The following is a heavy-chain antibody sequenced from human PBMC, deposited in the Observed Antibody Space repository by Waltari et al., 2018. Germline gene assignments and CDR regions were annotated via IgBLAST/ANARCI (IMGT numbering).Heavy chain of an antibody. CDR3: ARGLSPSGSYPPYWYFDL. Sequence: QVQLVQSGAEVKKPGASVKVSCKASGYTFTSYDINWVRQATGQGLEWMGWMNPNSGNTGYAQKFQGRVTITRNTSISTAYMELSSLRSEDTAVYYCARGLSPSGSYPPYWYFDLWGRGTLVTVSS. J-gene: IGHJ2*01. CDR2: MNPNSGNT. CDR1: GYTFTSYD. V-gene: IGHV1-8*03. D-gene: IGHD1-26*01.